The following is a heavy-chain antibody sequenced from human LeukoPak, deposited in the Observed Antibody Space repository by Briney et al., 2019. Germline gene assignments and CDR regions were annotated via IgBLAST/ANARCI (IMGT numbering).Heavy chain of an antibody. V-gene: IGHV3-48*01. J-gene: IGHJ4*02. CDR3: ARAGTTGDY. D-gene: IGHD1-1*01. CDR2: ISSSSSPI. CDR1: GFTLSSYS. Sequence: GGSLRLFCAASGFTLSSYSMNWVRQAPGKGLEWVSFISSSSSPIYYADSVKGRFTISRDNAKNSLYLQMNSPRAEDTAVYYCARAGTTGDYWGQGTLVTVSS.